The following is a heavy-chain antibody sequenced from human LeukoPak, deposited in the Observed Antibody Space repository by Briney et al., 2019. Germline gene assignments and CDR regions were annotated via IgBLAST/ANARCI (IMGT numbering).Heavy chain of an antibody. CDR2: INTDRTVT. V-gene: IGHV3-74*01. CDR3: ATKQWLAPPPDS. CDR1: GFTFSKYW. D-gene: IGHD6-19*01. J-gene: IGHJ4*02. Sequence: GGSLRLSCAASGFTFSKYWMLWVHQAPGKGLESVSRINTDRTVTTYADSVKGRFTVSRDNADNTMFLQMNSVRDEDTAVYYCATKQWLAPPPDSWGQGTPVTVPS.